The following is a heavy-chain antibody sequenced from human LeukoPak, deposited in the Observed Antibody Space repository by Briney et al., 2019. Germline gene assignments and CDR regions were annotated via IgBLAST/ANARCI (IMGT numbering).Heavy chain of an antibody. CDR3: ARHGRGYCGGSSCYNWFDP. V-gene: IGHV4-34*01. CDR2: INHSGST. Sequence: PSETLSLTCAVYGGSFSGYYWSWIRQPPGKGLEWIGEINHSGSTNYNPSLKSRVTISVDTSKNQFSLKLSSVTAADTAVYYCARHGRGYCGGSSCYNWFDPWGQGTLVTVSS. CDR1: GGSFSGYY. D-gene: IGHD2-15*01. J-gene: IGHJ5*02.